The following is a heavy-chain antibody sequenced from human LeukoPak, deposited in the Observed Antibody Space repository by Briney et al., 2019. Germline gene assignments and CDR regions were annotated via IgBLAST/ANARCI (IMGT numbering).Heavy chain of an antibody. Sequence: GGSLRLSCAASGFIFNNYAMSWVRQAPGKGLEWVSGIFGSGGSTHYADSVKGRFTISRDNSKNTVYLQMNSLRAEDTAVYYCAKTTTGYSSGRYPGWPVDYWGQGTLVTVSS. D-gene: IGHD6-19*01. CDR3: AKTTTGYSSGRYPGWPVDY. CDR2: IFGSGGST. V-gene: IGHV3-23*01. J-gene: IGHJ4*02. CDR1: GFIFNNYA.